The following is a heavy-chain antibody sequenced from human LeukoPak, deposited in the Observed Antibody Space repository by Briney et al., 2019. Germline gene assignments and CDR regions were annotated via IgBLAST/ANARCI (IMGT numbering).Heavy chain of an antibody. CDR3: ARDRYYYDSSGYSA. J-gene: IGHJ5*02. D-gene: IGHD3-22*01. CDR2: IIPILGIA. CDR1: GYTFTSYG. V-gene: IGHV1-69*04. Sequence: ASVKVSCKASGYTFTSYGISWVRQAPGQGLEWMGRIIPILGIANYAQKFQGRVTITADKSTSTAYMELSSLRSEDTAVYYCARDRYYYDSSGYSAWGQGTLVTVSS.